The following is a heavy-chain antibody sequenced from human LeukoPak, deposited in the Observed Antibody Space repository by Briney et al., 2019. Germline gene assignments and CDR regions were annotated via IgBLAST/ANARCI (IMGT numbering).Heavy chain of an antibody. CDR3: ARGGSGSGSWFDP. D-gene: IGHD6-19*01. CDR2: ISSSSSYI. CDR1: GFTFSSYS. J-gene: IGHJ5*02. Sequence: PGGSLRLSCAASGFTFSSYSMNWVRQAPGKGLEWVSSISSSSSYIYYAHSVKGRFTISRDNSKNSLYLQMNSLRAEDTSVYYCARGGSGSGSWFDPWGQGTLVTVSS. V-gene: IGHV3-21*01.